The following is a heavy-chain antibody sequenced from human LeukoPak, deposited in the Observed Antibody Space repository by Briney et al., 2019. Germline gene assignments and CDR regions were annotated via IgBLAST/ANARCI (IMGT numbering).Heavy chain of an antibody. CDR1: GFTFSNYW. CDR2: VGQDGSEN. D-gene: IGHD6-19*01. J-gene: IGHJ4*02. Sequence: GGSLRLSCAASGFTFSNYWMNWVRQAPGKGLEWVASVGQDGSENYYVDSVKGRFTISRDNAKNSLYLQMNSLRVEDTAVYYCATGGGWYFDYWGQGALITASS. CDR3: ATGGGWYFDY. V-gene: IGHV3-7*01.